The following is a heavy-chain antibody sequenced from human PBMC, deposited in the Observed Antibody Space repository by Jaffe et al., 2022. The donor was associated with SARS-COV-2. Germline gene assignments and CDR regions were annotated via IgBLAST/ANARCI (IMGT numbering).Heavy chain of an antibody. CDR1: GFTFSSYS. CDR2: ISSSSSYI. D-gene: IGHD3-9*01. Sequence: EVQLVESGGGLVKPGGSLRLSCAASGFTFSSYSMNWVRQAPGKGLEWVSSISSSSSYIYYADSVKGRFTISRDNAKNSLYLQMNSLRAEDTAVYYCAIELRYFDHDAFDIWGQGTMVTVSS. CDR3: AIELRYFDHDAFDI. J-gene: IGHJ3*02. V-gene: IGHV3-21*01.